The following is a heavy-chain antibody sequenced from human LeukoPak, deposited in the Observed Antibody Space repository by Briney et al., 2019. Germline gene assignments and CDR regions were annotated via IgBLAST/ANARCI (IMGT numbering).Heavy chain of an antibody. CDR3: ARDLGGSDAFDI. D-gene: IGHD2-15*01. CDR2: INPSGGST. V-gene: IGHV1-46*01. Sequence: ASVKVPCKASGYTFTSYYMHRVRQAPGQGLEWMGIINPSGGSTSYAQKFQGRVTMTRDTSTSTVYMELSSLRSEDTAVYYCARDLGGSDAFDIWGQGTMVTVSS. J-gene: IGHJ3*02. CDR1: GYTFTSYY.